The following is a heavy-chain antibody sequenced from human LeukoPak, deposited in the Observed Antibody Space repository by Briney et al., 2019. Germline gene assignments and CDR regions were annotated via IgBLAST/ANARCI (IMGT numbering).Heavy chain of an antibody. D-gene: IGHD6-19*01. CDR1: GYSISSNNW. CDR3: ARNQAVAANRGAFDI. V-gene: IGHV4-28*01. J-gene: IGHJ3*02. CDR2: IYYSGST. Sequence: SETLSLTCAVSGYSISSNNWWAWIRQPPGKGLEWIGYIYYSGSTYYNPYNPSLTSRVTMSVDTSKNQFSLKLDSVTEIDTAMYYCARNQAVAANRGAFDIRGQGTMVTVSS.